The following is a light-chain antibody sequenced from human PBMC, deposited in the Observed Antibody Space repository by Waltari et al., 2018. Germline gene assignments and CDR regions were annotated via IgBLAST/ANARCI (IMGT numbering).Light chain of an antibody. CDR3: QQYYSTHT. V-gene: IGKV4-1*01. CDR2: WAS. Sequence: DIVMTQSPDSLAVSLGERATIHCQSSQSVLYSSNNKNYLAWYQQKPGQPPKLLIYWASTRESGVPDRFSGSGSGTDFTLTISSLQAEDVAVYYCQQYYSTHTFGQGTKLEIK. CDR1: QSVLYSSNNKNY. J-gene: IGKJ2*01.